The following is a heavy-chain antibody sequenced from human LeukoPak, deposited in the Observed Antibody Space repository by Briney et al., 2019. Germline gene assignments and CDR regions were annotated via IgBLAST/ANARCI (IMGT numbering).Heavy chain of an antibody. D-gene: IGHD3-22*01. V-gene: IGHV4-39*01. J-gene: IGHJ4*02. CDR1: GGSISSSSYY. CDR3: ARLNYYDSSALDY. Sequence: TSETLSLTCTVSGGSISSSSYYWGWIRQPPGKGLEWIGSIYYSGSTYYNPSLKSRVTTSVDTSKNQFSLKLSFVTAADTAVYYCARLNYYDSSALDYWGQGTLVTVSS. CDR2: IYYSGST.